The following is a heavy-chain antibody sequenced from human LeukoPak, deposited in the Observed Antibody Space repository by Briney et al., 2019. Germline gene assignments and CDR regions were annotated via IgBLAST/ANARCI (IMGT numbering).Heavy chain of an antibody. CDR2: IYYSGST. CDR1: GGSISSHY. J-gene: IGHJ4*02. CDR3: ARGGDGYNSDY. D-gene: IGHD5-24*01. V-gene: IGHV4-59*11. Sequence: SETLSLTCTVSGGSISSHYWSWIRQPPGKGLEWIGYIYYSGSTNYNPSFKSRVTISVDTSKNQFSLKLSSVTAADTAVYYCARGGDGYNSDYWGQGTLVTVSS.